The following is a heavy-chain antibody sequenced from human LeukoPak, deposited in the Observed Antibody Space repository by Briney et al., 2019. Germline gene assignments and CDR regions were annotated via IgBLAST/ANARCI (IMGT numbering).Heavy chain of an antibody. Sequence: GGSLRLSCAASGFTFSSYWMSWVRQAPGKGLEWVASIKKDGSEKYYVDSVKGRFTISRDNAKTSLYLQMNSLRAEDTAVYYCARGLSGVTGYTYGRGIDYWGQGTLVTVSS. CDR2: IKKDGSEK. V-gene: IGHV3-7*01. J-gene: IGHJ4*02. CDR3: ARGLSGVTGYTYGRGIDY. CDR1: GFTFSSYW. D-gene: IGHD5-18*01.